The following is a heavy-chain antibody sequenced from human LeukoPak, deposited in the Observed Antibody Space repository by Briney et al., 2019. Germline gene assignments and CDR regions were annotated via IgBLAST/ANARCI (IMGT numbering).Heavy chain of an antibody. J-gene: IGHJ5*02. Sequence: GGSLRLSCAASGFTFDDYGMSWVRQAPGKGLGWVSGINWNGGSTGYADSVKGRFTISRDNAKNSLYLQMNSLRAEDTALYYCARGGIAAAGTQALWFDPWGQGTLVTVSS. CDR1: GFTFDDYG. D-gene: IGHD6-13*01. CDR2: INWNGGST. CDR3: ARGGIAAAGTQALWFDP. V-gene: IGHV3-20*04.